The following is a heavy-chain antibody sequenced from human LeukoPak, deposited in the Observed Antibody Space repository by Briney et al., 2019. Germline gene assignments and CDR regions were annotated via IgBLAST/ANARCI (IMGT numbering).Heavy chain of an antibody. V-gene: IGHV3-21*01. Sequence: PGGSLRLSCAASGFTFSSYSMNWVRQAPGKGLEWVSSISSSSSYIYYADSVKGRFTISRDNAKNSLYLQMNSLRAEDTAVYYCARDWGELLLGRLDYWGQGTLVPSPQ. CDR1: GFTFSSYS. CDR2: ISSSSSYI. CDR3: ARDWGELLLGRLDY. D-gene: IGHD1-26*01. J-gene: IGHJ4*02.